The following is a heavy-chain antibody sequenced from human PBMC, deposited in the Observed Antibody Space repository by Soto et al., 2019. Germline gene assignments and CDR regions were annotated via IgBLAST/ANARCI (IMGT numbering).Heavy chain of an antibody. CDR3: ARGDKDYYYYGMDV. D-gene: IGHD2-15*01. CDR2: ISSSSSYI. Sequence: PVGSPRLSCAASGFTFSSYSMNWVRQAPGKGLEWVSSISSSSSYIYYADSVKGRFTISRDNAKNSLYLQMNSLRAEDTAVYYCARGDKDYYYYGMDVWGQGTTVTVSS. CDR1: GFTFSSYS. V-gene: IGHV3-21*01. J-gene: IGHJ6*02.